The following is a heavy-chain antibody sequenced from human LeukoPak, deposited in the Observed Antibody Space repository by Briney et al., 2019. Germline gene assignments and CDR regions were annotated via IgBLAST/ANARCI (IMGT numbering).Heavy chain of an antibody. CDR3: ARGRDGYNYVGDY. CDR1: GGTFSSHA. D-gene: IGHD5-24*01. J-gene: IGHJ4*02. V-gene: IGHV1-69*05. Sequence: ASVKVSCKASGGTFSSHAISWVRQAPGQGLEWMGGIIPIFGTANYAQKFQGRVTITTDESTSTAYMELSSLRSEDTAVYYCARGRDGYNYVGDYWGQGTLVTVSS. CDR2: IIPIFGTA.